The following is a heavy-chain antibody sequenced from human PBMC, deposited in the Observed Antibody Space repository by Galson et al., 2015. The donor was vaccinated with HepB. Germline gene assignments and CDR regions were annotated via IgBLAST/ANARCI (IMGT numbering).Heavy chain of an antibody. V-gene: IGHV4-59*01. Sequence: SETLSLTCTVSGGSITSYFWSWIRQPPGKGLEWIGYIYYSGSTNYNLSLKSRVTISVDTSKNQFSLRLSSVTAADTAVYYCASEVENHFDYWGQGTLVTVSS. CDR3: ASEVENHFDY. D-gene: IGHD5-24*01. J-gene: IGHJ4*02. CDR1: GGSITSYF. CDR2: IYYSGST.